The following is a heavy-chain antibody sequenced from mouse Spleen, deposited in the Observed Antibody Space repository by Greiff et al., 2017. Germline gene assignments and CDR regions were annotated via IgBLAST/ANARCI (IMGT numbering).Heavy chain of an antibody. V-gene: IGHV1-31*01. CDR1: GYSFTGYY. Sequence: EVQVVESGAELAKPGASVKISCKASGYSFTGYYMHWVKQSHVKSLEWIGRINPYNGATSYNQNFKDKASLTVDKSSSTAYMELHSLTSEDSAVYYCARRTARATYYYAMDYWGQGTSVTVSS. CDR2: INPYNGAT. D-gene: IGHD3-2*01. CDR3: ARRTARATYYYAMDY. J-gene: IGHJ4*01.